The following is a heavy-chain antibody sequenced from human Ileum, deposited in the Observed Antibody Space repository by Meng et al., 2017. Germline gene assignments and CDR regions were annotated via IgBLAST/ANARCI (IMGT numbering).Heavy chain of an antibody. CDR1: GGSVSGYD. CDR2: INHSGSI. Sequence: PLRQVGARLFSVTEPLSLAGVGYGGSVSGYDWNWIRQPPGKGLEWIGEINHSGSINYNPSLKSRVTISVDTSKDQFSLKLSSVTAADTAVYYCARGRGLIWFGEWFDPWGQGTLVTVSS. J-gene: IGHJ5*02. CDR3: ARGRGLIWFGEWFDP. V-gene: IGHV4-34*01. D-gene: IGHD3-10*01.